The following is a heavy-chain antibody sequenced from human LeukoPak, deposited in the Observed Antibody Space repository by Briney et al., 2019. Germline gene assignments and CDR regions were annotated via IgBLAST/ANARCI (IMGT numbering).Heavy chain of an antibody. CDR3: ARCPEYYFDY. V-gene: IGHV3-33*08. Sequence: PGGSLRLSCAASGFTFSSYSMNWVRQAPGKGLEWVAVIWYDGSNKYYADSVKGRFTISRDNSKNTLYLQMNSLRAEDTAVYYCARCPEYYFDYWGQGTLVTVSS. CDR2: IWYDGSNK. CDR1: GFTFSSYS. J-gene: IGHJ4*02.